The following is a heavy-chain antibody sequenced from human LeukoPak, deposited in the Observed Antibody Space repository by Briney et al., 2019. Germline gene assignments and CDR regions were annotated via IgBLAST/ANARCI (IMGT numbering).Heavy chain of an antibody. D-gene: IGHD3-10*01. V-gene: IGHV1-69*05. CDR3: ARGLWFGESTFDY. Sequence: GASVKVSCKASGGTFISYAISWVRQAPGQGLEWMGGIIPIIGTANYAQKFQGRVTITTDESTSTAYMELSSLRSEDTAVYYCARGLWFGESTFDYWGQGTLVTVSS. J-gene: IGHJ4*02. CDR2: IIPIIGTA. CDR1: GGTFISYA.